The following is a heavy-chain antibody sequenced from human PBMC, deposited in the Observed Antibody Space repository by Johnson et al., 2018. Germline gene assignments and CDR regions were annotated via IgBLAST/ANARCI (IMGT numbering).Heavy chain of an antibody. D-gene: IGHD3-10*01. CDR3: AKVSVPYYYGSGSYSYYYMDV. J-gene: IGHJ6*03. Sequence: VQPVQSGGVVVQPGGSLRLSWAASGFTFDDYAMHWVRQAPGKGLEWVSLISWDGGSTYYADSVQGRFTISRDNSQNSLYLQMNSLRAEDTPLYYCAKVSVPYYYGSGSYSYYYMDVWGKGTTVTVSS. CDR1: GFTFDDYA. V-gene: IGHV3-43D*03. CDR2: ISWDGGST.